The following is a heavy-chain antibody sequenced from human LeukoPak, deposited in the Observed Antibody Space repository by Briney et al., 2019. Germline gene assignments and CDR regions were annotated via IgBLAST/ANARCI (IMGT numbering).Heavy chain of an antibody. CDR1: GGSISSGGYS. CDR3: ARARGLGATRRYKKTDYFDY. D-gene: IGHD1-26*01. V-gene: IGHV4-30-2*01. CDR2: IYHSGST. Sequence: KPSQTLPLTCAVSGGSISSGGYSWSWIRQPPGKGLEWIGYIYHSGSTYYNPSLKSRVTISVDRSKNQFSLKLSSVTAADTAVYYCARARGLGATRRYKKTDYFDYWGQGTLVTVSS. J-gene: IGHJ4*02.